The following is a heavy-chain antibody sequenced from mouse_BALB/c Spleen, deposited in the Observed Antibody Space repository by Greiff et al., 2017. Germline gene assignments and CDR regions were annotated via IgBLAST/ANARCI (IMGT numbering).Heavy chain of an antibody. J-gene: IGHJ3*01. CDR1: GYSFTDYI. V-gene: IGHV1-39*01. CDR2: INPYYGST. D-gene: IGHD3-3*01. Sequence: VQLQQSGPELVKPGASVKISCKASGYSFTDYIMLWVKQSPGKSLEWIGNINPYYGSTSYNLKFKGKATLTVDKSSSTAYMQLNSLTSEDSAVYYCEREGGQDWFAYWGQGTLVTVSA. CDR3: EREGGQDWFAY.